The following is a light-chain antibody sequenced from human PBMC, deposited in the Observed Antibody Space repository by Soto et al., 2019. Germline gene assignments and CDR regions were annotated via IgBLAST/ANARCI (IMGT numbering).Light chain of an antibody. CDR1: QSVSSN. J-gene: IGKJ1*01. CDR3: QQYNNWPLWT. V-gene: IGKV3-15*01. Sequence: EIVLTQSPATLSMSAGDRATISCRASQSVSSNLAWYQQKPGQAPRLLVYGASTRPTGIPTRFSGSGSGTEFTLTISSLQSEDFAVYYCQQYNNWPLWTFGQGTKVDIK. CDR2: GAS.